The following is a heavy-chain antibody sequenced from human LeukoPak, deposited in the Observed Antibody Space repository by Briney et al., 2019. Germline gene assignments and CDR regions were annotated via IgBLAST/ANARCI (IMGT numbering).Heavy chain of an antibody. Sequence: GGSLRLSCAASGFTFSSYWMSWVRQAPGKGLEWVANIKQDGSEKYYVDSVKGRFTISRDNAKNSLYLQMNSLRAEDTAVYYCAREDMVLGSSWYWGERVNWFDPWGQGTLVAVSS. CDR2: IKQDGSEK. V-gene: IGHV3-7*01. CDR3: AREDMVLGSSWYWGERVNWFDP. J-gene: IGHJ5*02. D-gene: IGHD6-13*01. CDR1: GFTFSSYW.